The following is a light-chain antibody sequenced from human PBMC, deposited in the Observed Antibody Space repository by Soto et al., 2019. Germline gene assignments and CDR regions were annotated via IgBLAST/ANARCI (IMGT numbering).Light chain of an antibody. CDR1: QSVSTN. J-gene: IGKJ4*01. Sequence: EIDMRQSPATLSLSPGERATLSFRASQSVSTNVAWYQQKPGQAPRLLIYGASSRATGIPDRFSGSGSGTDFTLTISSLEPEDFVVYYCQQRSKWPLTFGGGTKVDIK. CDR3: QQRSKWPLT. V-gene: IGKV3-11*01. CDR2: GAS.